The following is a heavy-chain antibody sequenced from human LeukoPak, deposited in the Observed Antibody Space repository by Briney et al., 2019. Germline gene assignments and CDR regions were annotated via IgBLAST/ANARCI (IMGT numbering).Heavy chain of an antibody. CDR3: ARALGYCSSTSCKYNWFDP. D-gene: IGHD2-2*01. CDR1: GGTFSSYA. Sequence: ASVKVSCKASGGTFSSYAISWVRQAPGQGLEWMGGIIPIFGTANYAQKFQGRVTITADESTSTAHMELSSLRSEDTAVYYCARALGYCSSTSCKYNWFDPWGQGTLVTVSS. V-gene: IGHV1-69*13. CDR2: IIPIFGTA. J-gene: IGHJ5*02.